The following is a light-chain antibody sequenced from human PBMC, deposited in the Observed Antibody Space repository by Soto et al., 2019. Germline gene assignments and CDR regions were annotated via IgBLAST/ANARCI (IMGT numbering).Light chain of an antibody. V-gene: IGKV3-20*01. CDR3: QQYAGPPTT. J-gene: IGKJ5*01. CDR2: GAS. Sequence: IGLTQSPGTVSLSPVEVATLSFRASQSVSSSYLAWYQQKPGQAPRVIMYGASRRATGVPDRFSGGGSGTDFTLTISRLEPEDFAVYFCQQYAGPPTTFGQGTRLEIK. CDR1: QSVSSSY.